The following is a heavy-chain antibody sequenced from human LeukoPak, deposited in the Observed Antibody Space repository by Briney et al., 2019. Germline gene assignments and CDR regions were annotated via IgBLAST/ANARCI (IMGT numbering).Heavy chain of an antibody. CDR3: ARRPTALEAFDI. Sequence: SETLSLTCSVSGDSISSGTVYWGWIRQSPGKGLQWIGSFYSSGSTHKNPSLKTRVTISADTSKNQFSLQMTSMAAADTAIYFCARRPTALEAFDIWGHGIMVTVSS. V-gene: IGHV4-39*01. D-gene: IGHD5-24*01. CDR2: FYSSGST. J-gene: IGHJ3*02. CDR1: GDSISSGTVY.